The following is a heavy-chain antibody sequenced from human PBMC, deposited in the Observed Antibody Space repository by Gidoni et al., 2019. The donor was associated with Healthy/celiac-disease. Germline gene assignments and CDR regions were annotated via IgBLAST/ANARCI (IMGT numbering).Heavy chain of an antibody. V-gene: IGHV3-11*06. D-gene: IGHD2-2*01. CDR3: ARDLGPGQLLLDY. J-gene: IGHJ4*02. Sequence: QVQLVESGGGLVKPGGSLRLSCAASGFTFSDYYMSWIRQAPGKGLEWVSYISSSSSYTNYADSVKGRFTISRDNAKNSLYLQMNSLRAEDTAVYYCARDLGPGQLLLDYWGQGTLVTVSS. CDR1: GFTFSDYY. CDR2: ISSSSSYT.